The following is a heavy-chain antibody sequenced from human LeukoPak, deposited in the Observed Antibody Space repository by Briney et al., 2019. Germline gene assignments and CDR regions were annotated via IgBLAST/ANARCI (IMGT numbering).Heavy chain of an antibody. Sequence: GGSLRLSCAASGFTFRNYAMSWVRQAPGKGLEWVSAISASGGSTYYADSVKGRFTISRDNSKNTLYLQVNSLRAEDTALYYCAKDASVRDGYYFDYWGQGALVTVSS. D-gene: IGHD5-24*01. CDR1: GFTFRNYA. V-gene: IGHV3-23*01. CDR2: ISASGGST. J-gene: IGHJ4*02. CDR3: AKDASVRDGYYFDY.